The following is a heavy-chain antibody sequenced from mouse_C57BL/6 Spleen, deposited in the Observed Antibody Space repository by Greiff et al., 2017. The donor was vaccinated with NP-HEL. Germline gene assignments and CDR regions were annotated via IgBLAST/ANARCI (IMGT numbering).Heavy chain of an antibody. CDR3: AREGRD. J-gene: IGHJ3*01. V-gene: IGHV1-76*01. CDR2: IYPGSGNT. CDR1: GYTFTDYY. Sequence: VQLQESGAELVRPGASVKLSCKASGYTFTDYYINWVKQRPGQGLEWIARIYPGSGNTYYNEKFKGKATLTAEKSSSTAYMQLSSLTSEDSAVYFCAREGRDWGQGTLVTVSA.